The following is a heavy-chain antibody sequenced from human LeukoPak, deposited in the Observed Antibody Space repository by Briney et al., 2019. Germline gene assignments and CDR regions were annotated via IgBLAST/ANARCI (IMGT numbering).Heavy chain of an antibody. CDR3: ARHGVGATTWNY. CDR2: IYYSGST. CDR1: GGSISSSSYY. Sequence: PSETLSLTCTVSGGSISSSSYYWGWIRQPPGKGLEWIGSIYYSGSTYYNPSLKSRVTISVDTSKNQFSLKLSSVTAADTAVYYCARHGVGATTWNYWGQGTLVTVSS. V-gene: IGHV4-39*01. D-gene: IGHD1-26*01. J-gene: IGHJ4*02.